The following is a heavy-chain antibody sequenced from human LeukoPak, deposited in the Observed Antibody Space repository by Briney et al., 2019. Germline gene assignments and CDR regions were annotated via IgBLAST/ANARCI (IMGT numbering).Heavy chain of an antibody. V-gene: IGHV3-33*01. D-gene: IGHD3-3*01. CDR1: GFTFSNYG. J-gene: IGHJ4*02. Sequence: PGGSLRLSCAASGFTFSNYGMHWVRQAPGKGLEWVAVIYDDGSKEHFADSVKGRFTISRDNSKNTVLLQMNSLRVEDTAVFYCARDFKSGYVDSWGQETLVTVSS. CDR3: ARDFKSGYVDS. CDR2: IYDDGSKE.